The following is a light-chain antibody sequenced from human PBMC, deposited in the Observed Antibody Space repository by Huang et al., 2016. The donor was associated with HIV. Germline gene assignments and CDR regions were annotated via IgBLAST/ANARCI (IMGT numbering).Light chain of an antibody. CDR1: QSVGIY. Sequence: EIVLTQSPGTLSLSPGESATLSCRASQSVGIYLAWYQQKPGQAPRLLIYGASTRVTGSPYRFSGGGSGTDVTLSISRLEPEDFAVYYCQQYERPPDTFGPGTKVNIK. CDR2: GAS. CDR3: QQYERPPDT. J-gene: IGKJ3*01. V-gene: IGKV3-20*01.